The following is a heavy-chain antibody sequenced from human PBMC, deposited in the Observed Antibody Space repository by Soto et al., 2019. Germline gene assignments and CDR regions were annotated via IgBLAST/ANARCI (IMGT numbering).Heavy chain of an antibody. CDR2: INPNSGGT. D-gene: IGHD3-22*01. CDR3: ARETFPGYYYDSSGSYGMDV. J-gene: IGHJ6*02. CDR1: GYTFTGYY. Sequence: ASVKVSCKASGYTFTGYYMHWVRQAPGQGLEWMGWINPNSGGTNYAQKFQGRVTMTRDTSISTAYMELSRLRSDDTAVYYCARETFPGYYYDSSGSYGMDVWGQGTTVPVPS. V-gene: IGHV1-2*02.